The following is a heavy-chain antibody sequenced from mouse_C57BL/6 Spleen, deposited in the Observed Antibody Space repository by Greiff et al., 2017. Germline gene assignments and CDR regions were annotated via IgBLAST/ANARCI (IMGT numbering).Heavy chain of an antibody. CDR2: IYPGDGDT. CDR1: GYAFRSYW. CDR3: ARSGLTGYFDY. D-gene: IGHD4-1*01. J-gene: IGHJ2*01. V-gene: IGHV1-80*01. Sequence: VQLQQSGAELVKPGASVKISCKASGYAFRSYWMNWVKQRPGKGLEWIGQIYPGDGDTNYNGKFKGKATLTADKSSSTAYMQLSSLTSEDSAVYFCARSGLTGYFDYWGQGTTLTVSS.